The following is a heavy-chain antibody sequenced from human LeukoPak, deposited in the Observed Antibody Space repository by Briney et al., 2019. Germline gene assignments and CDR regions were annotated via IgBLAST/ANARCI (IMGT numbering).Heavy chain of an antibody. J-gene: IGHJ4*02. Sequence: ASVKVSCKVSGYTLTDLSMHWVRQAPGKGLEWMGGFDPEDGETIYAQRFQGRVTMTGDTSTATAYMELSSLRSEDTAVYYCVRDGGSGIDYWGQGTLVTVSS. D-gene: IGHD3-10*01. CDR1: GYTLTDLS. CDR3: VRDGGSGIDY. CDR2: FDPEDGET. V-gene: IGHV1-24*01.